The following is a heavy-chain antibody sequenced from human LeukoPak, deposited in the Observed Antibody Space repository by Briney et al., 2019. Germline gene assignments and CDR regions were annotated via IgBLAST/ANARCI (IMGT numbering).Heavy chain of an antibody. CDR1: GFTFSSYG. J-gene: IGHJ6*03. CDR2: IWYDGSNK. Sequence: GGSLRLSCAASGFTFSSYGMHWVRQAPGKGLEWVAVIWYDGSNKYYADSVKGRFTISRDNSKNTLYLQMNSLRAEDTAVYYCAKPHYGSGSYYMDVWGKGTTVAVSS. V-gene: IGHV3-33*06. D-gene: IGHD3-10*01. CDR3: AKPHYGSGSYYMDV.